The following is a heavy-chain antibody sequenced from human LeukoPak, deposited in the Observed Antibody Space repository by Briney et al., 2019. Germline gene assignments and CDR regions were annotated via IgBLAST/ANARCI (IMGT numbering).Heavy chain of an antibody. V-gene: IGHV4-34*01. CDR3: ARDPTTVVTLPYYFDD. Sequence: SETLSLTCAVSGGSLIGSHWNWIRQPPGKGLEWIGEINHSGNTNYNPSLKSRVTISVDTSKNQFSLKLRPVTAADTAVYYCARDPTTVVTLPYYFDDWGQGTLVTVSS. J-gene: IGHJ4*02. CDR1: GGSLIGSH. D-gene: IGHD4-23*01. CDR2: INHSGNT.